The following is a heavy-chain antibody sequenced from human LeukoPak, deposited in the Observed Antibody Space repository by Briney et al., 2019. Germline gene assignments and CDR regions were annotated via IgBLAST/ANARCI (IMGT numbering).Heavy chain of an antibody. CDR2: IYSGGST. CDR3: ARAMATKPYYYYGMDV. V-gene: IGHV3-53*01. Sequence: PGGSLRLSCAASGFTVSSNYMSWVRQAPGKGLEWVSVIYSGGSTYYADSVKGRFTISRDNSKNTLYLQMNSLRADDTAVYYCARAMATKPYYYYGMDVWGQGTTVTVSS. D-gene: IGHD5-24*01. J-gene: IGHJ6*02. CDR1: GFTVSSNY.